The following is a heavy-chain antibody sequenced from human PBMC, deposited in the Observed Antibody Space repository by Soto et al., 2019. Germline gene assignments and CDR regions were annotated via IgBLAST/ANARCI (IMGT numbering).Heavy chain of an antibody. CDR3: ARPILTGYYSYFDY. D-gene: IGHD3-9*01. V-gene: IGHV4-39*01. Sequence: ETLSLTCTVSGGSISSSSYYWGWIRQPPGKGLEWIGSIYYSGSTYYNPSLKSRVTISVDTSKNQFSLKLSSVTAADTAVYYCARPILTGYYSYFDYWGQGTLVTVSS. CDR1: GGSISSSSYY. J-gene: IGHJ4*02. CDR2: IYYSGST.